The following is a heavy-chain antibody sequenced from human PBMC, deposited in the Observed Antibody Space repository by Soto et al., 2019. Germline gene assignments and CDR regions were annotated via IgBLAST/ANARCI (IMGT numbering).Heavy chain of an antibody. J-gene: IGHJ6*02. V-gene: IGHV3-49*03. Sequence: GGSLRLSCTASGFTFGDYAMSWFRQAPGKGLEWVGFIRSKAYGGTTEYAASVKGRFTISRDDSKSIAYLTTKSLKSLDISVVYCTSAGVYSYGTASLAYYGFDVWGQGTMVTVSS. CDR2: IRSKAYGGTT. D-gene: IGHD5-18*01. CDR1: GFTFGDYA. CDR3: TSAGVYSYGTASLAYYGFDV.